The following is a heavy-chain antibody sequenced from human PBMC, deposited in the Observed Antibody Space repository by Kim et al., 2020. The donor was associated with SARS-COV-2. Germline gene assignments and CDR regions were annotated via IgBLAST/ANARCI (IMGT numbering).Heavy chain of an antibody. Sequence: SETLSLTCTVSGGSISSYYWSWIRQPPGKGLEWIGYIYYSGSTNYNPSLKSRVTISVDTSKNQFSLKLSSVTAADTAVYYCARDCSGGSCYSENRVYGMDVWGQGTTVTVSS. J-gene: IGHJ6*02. CDR3: ARDCSGGSCYSENRVYGMDV. CDR2: IYYSGST. V-gene: IGHV4-59*01. D-gene: IGHD2-15*01. CDR1: GGSISSYY.